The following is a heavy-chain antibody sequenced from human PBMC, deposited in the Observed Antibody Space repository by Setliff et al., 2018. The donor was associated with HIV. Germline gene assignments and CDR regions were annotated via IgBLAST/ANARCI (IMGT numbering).Heavy chain of an antibody. CDR3: ARRYCTSTSCSSPYDY. V-gene: IGHV3-7*03. Sequence: PGGSLRLSCATSGFTFTRHWMSWVRQAPGKGLEWVANIKKDGSEKYYVDSVKGRFTISRDNAKNSLYLQMNSLRAEDTAVYFCARRYCTSTSCSSPYDYWGRGTLVTVSS. D-gene: IGHD2-2*01. J-gene: IGHJ4*02. CDR1: GFTFTRHW. CDR2: IKKDGSEK.